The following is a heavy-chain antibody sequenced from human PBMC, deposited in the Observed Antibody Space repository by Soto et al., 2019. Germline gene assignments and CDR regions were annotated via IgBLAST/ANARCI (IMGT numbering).Heavy chain of an antibody. V-gene: IGHV1-2*02. Sequence: VASVQVSCQASGYTFIGYYLHLVRQATAQGLEWMEWLNPKSGGTHHAQKFPGRVTMTRDTSISTAYMELIRLRTADTAVDYYAREVSVSGDLGWFDPWGQGTLVTVSS. D-gene: IGHD2-21*02. J-gene: IGHJ5*02. CDR1: GYTFIGYY. CDR2: LNPKSGGT. CDR3: AREVSVSGDLGWFDP.